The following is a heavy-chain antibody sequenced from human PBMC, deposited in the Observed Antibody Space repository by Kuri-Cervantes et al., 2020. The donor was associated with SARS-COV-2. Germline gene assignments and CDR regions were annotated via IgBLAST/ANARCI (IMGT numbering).Heavy chain of an antibody. D-gene: IGHD1-14*01. CDR1: GCTFTSYD. J-gene: IGHJ4*02. Sequence: ASVKVSCKASGCTFTSYDINWVRQATGQGLEWMGWMNPNSGNTGYAQKFQGRVTMTRNTSISTAYMELSSLRSEDTAVYYCARDGGALAEYYFDYWGQGTLVTVSS. CDR2: MNPNSGNT. CDR3: ARDGGALAEYYFDY. V-gene: IGHV1-8*01.